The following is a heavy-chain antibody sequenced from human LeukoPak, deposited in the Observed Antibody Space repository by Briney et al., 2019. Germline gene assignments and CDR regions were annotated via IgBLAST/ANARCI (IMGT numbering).Heavy chain of an antibody. D-gene: IGHD3-16*01. Sequence: PSETLSLTCAVYGGSFSGYYWSWIRQPPGKGLEWIGEINHSGSTNYNPSLKSRVTISVDTSKNQFSLKLSSVTAADTAVYYCASLRRGELYGLGYWGQGTLVTVSS. J-gene: IGHJ4*02. CDR3: ASLRRGELYGLGY. CDR1: GGSFSGYY. V-gene: IGHV4-34*01. CDR2: INHSGST.